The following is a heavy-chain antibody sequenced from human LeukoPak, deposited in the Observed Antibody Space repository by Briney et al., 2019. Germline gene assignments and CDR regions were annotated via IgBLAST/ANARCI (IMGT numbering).Heavy chain of an antibody. V-gene: IGHV3-7*01. Sequence: PGGSLRLSCAASGLTFSGHWMSWVRQAPGKGLEWVANINQGGSDKYYVDSVKGRFTISRDNANNLLYLQMNSLRGEDTAVYYCTRDRSRAEDDWGQGTLVTASS. CDR3: TRDRSRAEDD. CDR1: GLTFSGHW. CDR2: INQGGSDK. D-gene: IGHD1-14*01. J-gene: IGHJ4*02.